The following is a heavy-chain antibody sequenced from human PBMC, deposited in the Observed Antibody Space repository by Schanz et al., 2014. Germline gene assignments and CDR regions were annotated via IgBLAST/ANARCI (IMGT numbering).Heavy chain of an antibody. J-gene: IGHJ4*02. V-gene: IGHV4-39*07. CDR2: INHSGST. CDR3: ARHGRGLAKYQLLYFDY. D-gene: IGHD2-2*01. Sequence: QLQLQESGPGLVKPSETLSLTCTVSGGSISSSSYYWGWIRQPPGKGLEWIGEINHSGSTNYNPSLKSRVTMSVDTSKNQFSLKLSSVTDADTAVYYCARHGRGLAKYQLLYFDYWGQGTLVTVSS. CDR1: GGSISSSSYY.